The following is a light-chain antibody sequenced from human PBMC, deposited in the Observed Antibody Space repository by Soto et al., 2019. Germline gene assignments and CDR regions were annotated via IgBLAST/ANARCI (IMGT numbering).Light chain of an antibody. V-gene: IGKV3D-15*01. Sequence: EIVMTQSPATLSVSPGDRATLSCRASQSITTYLAWYQHKPGQAPRLLIYGTSTRATGTPASFSGSGSGTEFIPTVTSLHSEDFALYYYQPYTNWPLTFGGGNKVEI. CDR3: QPYTNWPLT. CDR2: GTS. J-gene: IGKJ4*01. CDR1: QSITTY.